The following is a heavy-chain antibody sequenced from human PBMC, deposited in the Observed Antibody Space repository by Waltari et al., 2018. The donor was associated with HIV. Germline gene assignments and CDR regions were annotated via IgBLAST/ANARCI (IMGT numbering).Heavy chain of an antibody. CDR1: GLTFRDYE. CDR2: ISSSGSST. CDR3: ARPLNY. V-gene: IGHV3-48*03. J-gene: IGHJ4*02. Sequence: EVQLVESGGNLVQPGGSLRLSCVVSGLTFRDYEMNWVRQAPGKGLEWVSQISSSGSSTYYADSVKGRFTISRDNAKNSLYLQMNSLRAEDTAVYYCARPLNYWGQGTLVTVSS.